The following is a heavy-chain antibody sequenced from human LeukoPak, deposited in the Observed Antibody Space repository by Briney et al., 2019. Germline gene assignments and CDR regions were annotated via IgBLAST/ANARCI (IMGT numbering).Heavy chain of an antibody. D-gene: IGHD6-19*01. V-gene: IGHV3-9*01. CDR3: AKAATVAALKSGNYFDY. CDR1: GFTFDDYA. CDR2: ISWNSGSI. J-gene: IGHJ4*02. Sequence: SGGSLRLSCAASGFTFDDYAMYWVRQAPGKGLEWVSGISWNSGSIGSADSVKGRFTISRDNAKNSLYLQMNSLRPEDTALYYCAKAATVAALKSGNYFDYWGQGTLVTVSS.